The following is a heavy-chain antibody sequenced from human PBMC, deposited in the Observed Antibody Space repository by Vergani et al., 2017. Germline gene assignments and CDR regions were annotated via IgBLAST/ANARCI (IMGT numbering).Heavy chain of an antibody. CDR2: IYHSGST. CDR1: GSSISSGYY. CDR3: ARLWDDSSCYYQALGWFDP. J-gene: IGHJ5*02. V-gene: IGHV4-38-2*01. Sequence: QVQLQESGPGLVKPSETLSLTCAVSGSSISSGYYWGWIRQPPGKGLEWIGSIYHSGSTYYNPSLKSRVTISVDTSKNQFSLKLSSVTAADTAVYYCARLWDDSSCYYQALGWFDPWGQGTLVTVSS. D-gene: IGHD3-22*01.